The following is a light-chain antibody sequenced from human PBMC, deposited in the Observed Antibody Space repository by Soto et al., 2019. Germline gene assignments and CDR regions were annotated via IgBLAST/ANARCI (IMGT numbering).Light chain of an antibody. Sequence: QSVLTQPASVSGSPGQSITISCTAASSDVGNYNLVSWYQQHPGKAPKLMIYEATKRPSGVSNRFSGSKSANTASLTISGLQAEDEAEYYCSSYGGSTTVIFGGGTKLTVL. CDR2: EAT. CDR1: SSDVGNYNL. J-gene: IGLJ2*01. V-gene: IGLV2-23*01. CDR3: SSYGGSTTVI.